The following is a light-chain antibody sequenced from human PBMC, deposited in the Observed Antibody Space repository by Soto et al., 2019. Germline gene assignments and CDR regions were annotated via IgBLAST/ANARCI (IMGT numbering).Light chain of an antibody. CDR2: GPS. Sequence: ESVLTQSPGTLSLSPGEIATLSCRASESVISYYISWYQHKPGQAPRLLIYGPSTRATGIPDRVSASGSWTDFTLSIRRLEPEDSALYYCQHYTDSPLTCGQGTKVEIK. J-gene: IGKJ1*01. CDR3: QHYTDSPLT. V-gene: IGKV3-20*01. CDR1: ESVISYY.